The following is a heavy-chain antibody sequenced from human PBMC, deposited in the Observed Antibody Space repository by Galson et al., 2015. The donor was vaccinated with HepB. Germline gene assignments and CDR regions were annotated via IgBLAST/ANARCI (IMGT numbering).Heavy chain of an antibody. D-gene: IGHD3-22*01. V-gene: IGHV1-69*04. J-gene: IGHJ4*02. CDR3: AREAVVVITHGPAGTFDY. Sequence: SVKVSCKASGGTFSSYAISWVRQAPGQGLEWMGRIIPILGIANYAQKFQGRVTITADKSTSTAYMELSSLRSEDTAVYYCAREAVVVITHGPAGTFDYWGQGTLVTVSS. CDR2: IIPILGIA. CDR1: GGTFSSYA.